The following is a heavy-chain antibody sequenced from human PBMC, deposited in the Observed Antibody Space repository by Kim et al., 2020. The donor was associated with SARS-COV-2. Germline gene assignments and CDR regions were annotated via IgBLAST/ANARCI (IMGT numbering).Heavy chain of an antibody. Sequence: SETLSLTCTVSGGSISSSSYYWGWIRQPPGKGLEWIGSIYYSGSTYYNPSLKSRVTISVDTSKNQFSLKLSSVTAADTAVYYCARHFRSGSYPYSFDYWGQGTLVTVSS. J-gene: IGHJ4*02. CDR1: GGSISSSSYY. CDR3: ARHFRSGSYPYSFDY. V-gene: IGHV4-39*01. D-gene: IGHD1-26*01. CDR2: IYYSGST.